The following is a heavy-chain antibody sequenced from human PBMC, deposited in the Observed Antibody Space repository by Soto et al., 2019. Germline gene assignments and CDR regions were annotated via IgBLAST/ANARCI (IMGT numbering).Heavy chain of an antibody. D-gene: IGHD6-19*01. V-gene: IGHV4-39*01. Sequence: PSETLSLTCTVSGGSISSSSYYWGWIRQPPGKGLEWIGSIYYSGSTYYNPSLKSRVTISVDTSKNQLSLKLSSVTAADTAVYYCARFSVEAVAGNYYYYYGMDVWGQGTTVTVSS. CDR3: ARFSVEAVAGNYYYYYGMDV. CDR1: GGSISSSSYY. J-gene: IGHJ6*02. CDR2: IYYSGST.